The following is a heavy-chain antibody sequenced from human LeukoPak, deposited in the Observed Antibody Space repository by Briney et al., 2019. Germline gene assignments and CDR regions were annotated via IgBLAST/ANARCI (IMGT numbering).Heavy chain of an antibody. V-gene: IGHV3-74*01. Sequence: GGPLRLSCAASGFTFSSYWMHWVRQAPGKGLEWLSRINSDGYSISYADSVKGRFTISRDNAKNTLYLQMNTLRAEDTAMYYCARAIAVAGTDYWGQGTLVTVSS. CDR2: INSDGYSI. D-gene: IGHD6-19*01. CDR3: ARAIAVAGTDY. J-gene: IGHJ4*02. CDR1: GFTFSSYW.